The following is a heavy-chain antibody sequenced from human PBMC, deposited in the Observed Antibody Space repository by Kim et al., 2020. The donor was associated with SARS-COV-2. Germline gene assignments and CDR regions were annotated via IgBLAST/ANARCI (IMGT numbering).Heavy chain of an antibody. CDR1: GFTLSNYR. J-gene: IGHJ4*02. V-gene: IGHV3-74*01. D-gene: IGHD2-21*02. CDR2: IKGDGSAA. CDR3: ARGLLVTPSAMYF. Sequence: GGSLRLSCAASGFTLSNYRMHWVRQAPGNGLVWVSRIKGDGSAANYADSVKGRFTISEDNAKNTVYLQMNSLRAEDTAVYYCARGLLVTPSAMYFWGQGIVLTASS.